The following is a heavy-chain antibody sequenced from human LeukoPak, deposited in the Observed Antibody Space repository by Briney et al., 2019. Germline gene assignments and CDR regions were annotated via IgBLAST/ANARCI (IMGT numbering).Heavy chain of an antibody. CDR3: ARDHPGSNSLDY. V-gene: IGHV3-74*01. D-gene: IGHD4-11*01. CDR2: LKTDGSRT. CDR1: GFTFSNYW. Sequence: GGSLRLSCAASGFTFSNYWMHWVRQAPGKGLEWVSRLKTDGSRTNYADSVKDRFTISRDNAKNTLYLQMNSLRAEDTAVYCCARDHPGSNSLDYWGRGTLVSVSS. J-gene: IGHJ4*02.